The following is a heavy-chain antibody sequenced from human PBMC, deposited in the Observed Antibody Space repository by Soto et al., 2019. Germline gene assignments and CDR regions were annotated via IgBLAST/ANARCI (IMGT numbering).Heavy chain of an antibody. V-gene: IGHV4-30-2*01. CDR1: GGSISSGGYS. CDR3: ARGINDYSTDNWFDP. J-gene: IGHJ5*02. Sequence: SETLSLTCAVSGGSISSGGYSWSWIRQPPGKGLEWIGYIYHSGSTYYNPSLKSRVTISVDRSKNQFSLKLSSVAAADTAVYYCARGINDYSTDNWFDPWGQGTLVTVSS. D-gene: IGHD4-4*01. CDR2: IYHSGST.